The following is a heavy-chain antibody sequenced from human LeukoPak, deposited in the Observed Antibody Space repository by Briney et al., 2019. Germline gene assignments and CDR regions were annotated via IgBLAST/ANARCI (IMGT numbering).Heavy chain of an antibody. V-gene: IGHV4-4*07. Sequence: SETLSLTCTVSGGSITSDFWTWIRQPAGKGLEWIGRMHRSGNNDYNPSLKSRLSMSVDTSKRQFSLRLTSVTAADTAVYYCARMGSIIFGGIHYYMDVWGKGTTVTVSS. D-gene: IGHD3-3*01. CDR2: MHRSGNN. CDR3: ARMGSIIFGGIHYYMDV. J-gene: IGHJ6*03. CDR1: GGSITSDF.